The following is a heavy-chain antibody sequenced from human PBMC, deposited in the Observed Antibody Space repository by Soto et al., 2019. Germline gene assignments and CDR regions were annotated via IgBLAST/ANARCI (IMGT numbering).Heavy chain of an antibody. J-gene: IGHJ3*02. D-gene: IGHD3-22*01. Sequence: GGSLRLSCAASGFTFSGSAMHWVRQASGKGLEWVGRIRSKANSYATAYAASVKGRFTISRDDSKNTAYLQMNSLKTEDTAVYYCTRFRYDSSPLGAIDISCQGTMVTVS. CDR2: IRSKANSYAT. CDR3: TRFRYDSSPLGAIDI. CDR1: GFTFSGSA. V-gene: IGHV3-73*01.